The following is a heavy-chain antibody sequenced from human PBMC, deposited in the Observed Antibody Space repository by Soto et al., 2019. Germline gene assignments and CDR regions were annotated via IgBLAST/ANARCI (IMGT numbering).Heavy chain of an antibody. J-gene: IGHJ6*02. Sequence: PSETLSLTCTVSGGSITSSSYYWGWIRQPPGKGLEWIGSIYYSGSTYYNPSLKSRVTISVDTSKNQFSLKLSSVTAADTAVYYCARHGPGAYYDFWSGYYKPLADYYYFAMDVLVQGTSVT. CDR2: IYYSGST. CDR3: ARHGPGAYYDFWSGYYKPLADYYYFAMDV. V-gene: IGHV4-39*01. CDR1: GGSITSSSYY. D-gene: IGHD3-3*01.